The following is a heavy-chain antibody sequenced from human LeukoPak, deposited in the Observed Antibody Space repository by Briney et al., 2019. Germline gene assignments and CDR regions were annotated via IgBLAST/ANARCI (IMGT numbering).Heavy chain of an antibody. Sequence: GASVKVSCKASGYTFTGYYMHWVRQAPGQGLEWMGWINPNSGGTNYAQKFQGRVTMTRDTPISTAYMELSRLRSDDTAVYYCARASGYSSSWRRNYFDYWGQGTLVTVSS. CDR1: GYTFTGYY. J-gene: IGHJ4*02. CDR2: INPNSGGT. CDR3: ARASGYSSSWRRNYFDY. D-gene: IGHD6-13*01. V-gene: IGHV1-2*02.